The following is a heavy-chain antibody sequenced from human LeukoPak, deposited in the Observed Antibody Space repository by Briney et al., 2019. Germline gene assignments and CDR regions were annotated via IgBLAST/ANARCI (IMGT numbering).Heavy chain of an antibody. CDR3: ARDDDRSGYLEY. D-gene: IGHD3-22*01. Sequence: GGSLRLSCAASGSIFSSYGMHWVRQATGKGLEWVAVIWYDGSNKYYADSVKGRFTISRDNSKNTLYLQMNSLRAEDTAVYYCARDDDRSGYLEYWGQGTLVTVSP. CDR1: GSIFSSYG. V-gene: IGHV3-33*01. CDR2: IWYDGSNK. J-gene: IGHJ4*02.